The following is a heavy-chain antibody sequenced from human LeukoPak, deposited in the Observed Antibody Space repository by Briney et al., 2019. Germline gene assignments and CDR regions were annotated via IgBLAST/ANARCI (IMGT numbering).Heavy chain of an antibody. J-gene: IGHJ6*02. CDR3: AKFKDPYYYYGMDV. V-gene: IGHV3-7*01. CDR1: GFTFRSYW. Sequence: GGSLRLSCAVSGFTFRSYWMSWVRQAPGKGLEWVANIKQDGSEKYYVDSVKGRFTISRDNAESSLYLRMNSLRAEDTALYYSAKFKDPYYYYGMDVWGHGTTVTVSS. CDR2: IKQDGSEK. D-gene: IGHD2-15*01.